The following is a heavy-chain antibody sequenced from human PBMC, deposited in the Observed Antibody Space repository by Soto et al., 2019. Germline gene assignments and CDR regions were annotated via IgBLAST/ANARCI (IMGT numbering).Heavy chain of an antibody. J-gene: IGHJ4*02. Sequence: EVQLVESGGGLVQPGGSLRLSCAASGFTFSSYWMHWVRQAPGKGLVWVSRINTDGSSTSYADSVKGRFTISRDNAKTTLYLQMNSLIAEDTAVYFCARGETRHSSPSVYWGQGTLVTVSS. CDR3: ARGETRHSSPSVY. V-gene: IGHV3-74*01. CDR1: GFTFSSYW. D-gene: IGHD6-6*01. CDR2: INTDGSST.